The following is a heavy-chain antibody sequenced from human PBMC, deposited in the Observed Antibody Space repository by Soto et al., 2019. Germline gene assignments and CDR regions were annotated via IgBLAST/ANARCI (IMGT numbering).Heavy chain of an antibody. Sequence: PSETLSLTGAVYGGSFSGYYWSWIRQPTGKGLEWIGESNHSGSTNYNPSLKSRVTISVDTSKNQFSLKLSSVTAADTAVYYCARGVDSSGYYPNYFDYWGRGTLVTVSS. CDR3: ARGVDSSGYYPNYFDY. CDR2: SNHSGST. V-gene: IGHV4-34*01. CDR1: GGSFSGYY. J-gene: IGHJ4*02. D-gene: IGHD3-22*01.